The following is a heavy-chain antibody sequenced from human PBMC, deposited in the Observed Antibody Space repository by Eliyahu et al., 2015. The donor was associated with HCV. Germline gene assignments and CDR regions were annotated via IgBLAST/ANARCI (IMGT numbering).Heavy chain of an antibody. J-gene: IGHJ4*02. CDR3: AKEKLGYTYGFDY. CDR2: ISGDGGNT. Sequence: EVQLVESGGGVVQPGGSLRLSCAASXFPFDDYAMHWVRQAPGKGLGWVSLISGDGGNTYYADSVKGRFTISRDNSKNSLYLQMNSLRTEDTALYYCAKEKLGYTYGFDYWGQGTLVTVSS. CDR1: XFPFDDYA. D-gene: IGHD5-24*01. V-gene: IGHV3-43*02.